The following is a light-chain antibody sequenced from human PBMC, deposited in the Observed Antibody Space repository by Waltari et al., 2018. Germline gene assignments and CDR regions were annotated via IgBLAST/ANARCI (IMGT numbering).Light chain of an antibody. CDR2: QDT. V-gene: IGLV3-1*01. CDR1: RLGKQF. J-gene: IGLJ1*01. CDR3: QTWDTSNEAI. Sequence: SYELTQPPSVSVSPGQTASITCPGTRLGKQFATWYQQKPGQSPFLVIYQDTKRPSGLPERFSGSNSGNTATLTISGTQALDEADYYCQTWDTSNEAIFGPGTKVTVL.